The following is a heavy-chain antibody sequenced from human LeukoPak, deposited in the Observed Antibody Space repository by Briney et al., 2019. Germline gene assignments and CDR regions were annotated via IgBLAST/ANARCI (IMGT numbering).Heavy chain of an antibody. CDR1: GFTFSSYW. J-gene: IGHJ3*02. CDR2: IKSKTDGGTT. V-gene: IGHV3-15*01. CDR3: TTGIQPLYCSGGSCYGMGAFDI. Sequence: PGGSLRLSCAASGFTFSSYWMSWVRQAPGKGLEWVGRIKSKTDGGTTDYAAPVKGRFTISRDDSKNTLYLQMNSLKTEDTAVYYCTTGIQPLYCSGGSCYGMGAFDIWGQGTMVTVSS. D-gene: IGHD2-15*01.